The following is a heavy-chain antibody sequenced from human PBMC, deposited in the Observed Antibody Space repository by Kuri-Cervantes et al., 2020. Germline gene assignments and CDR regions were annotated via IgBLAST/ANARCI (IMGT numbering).Heavy chain of an antibody. CDR2: IYHSGST. CDR3: ARDLGSGLDY. V-gene: IGHV4-30-2*01. D-gene: IGHD3-22*01. J-gene: IGHJ4*02. Sequence: SCAVSGGSISSGGYSWSWIRQPPGKGLEWIGYIYHSGSTYYNPSLKGRVTISVDRSKNQFSLKLSSVTAADTAVYYCARDLGSGLDYWGQGTLVTVSS. CDR1: GGSISSGGYS.